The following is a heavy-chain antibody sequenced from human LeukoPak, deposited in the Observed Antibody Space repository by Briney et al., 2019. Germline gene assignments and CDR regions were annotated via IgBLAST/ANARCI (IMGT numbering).Heavy chain of an antibody. CDR2: IIPIFGTA. Sequence: SVKVSCKASGGTFSSYAISWVRQAPGQGLEWMGRIIPIFGTANYAQKFQGRVTITTDESTSTAYMELSSLRSEDTAEYYCASPRYCSGGSCYVDAFDIWGQGTMVTVSS. CDR3: ASPRYCSGGSCYVDAFDI. CDR1: GGTFSSYA. V-gene: IGHV1-69*05. D-gene: IGHD2-15*01. J-gene: IGHJ3*02.